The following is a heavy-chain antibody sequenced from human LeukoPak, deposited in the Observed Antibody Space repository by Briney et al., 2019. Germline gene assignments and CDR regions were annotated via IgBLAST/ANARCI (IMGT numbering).Heavy chain of an antibody. V-gene: IGHV1-2*02. Sequence: ASVKVSCKASGHTFTGYYMHWVRQAPGQGLEWMGWINPNSGGTNYAQKFQGRVTMTRDTSISTAYMELSRLRSDDTAVYYCARGYSGYDYFDYWGQGTLVTVSS. J-gene: IGHJ4*02. CDR1: GHTFTGYY. D-gene: IGHD5-12*01. CDR3: ARGYSGYDYFDY. CDR2: INPNSGGT.